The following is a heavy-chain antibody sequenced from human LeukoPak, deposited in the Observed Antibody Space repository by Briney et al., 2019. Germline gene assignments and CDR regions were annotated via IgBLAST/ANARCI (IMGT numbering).Heavy chain of an antibody. Sequence: ASVKVSCKASGYTFTSYGISWVRQAPGQGLEWMGIINPSGGSTSYAQKFQGRVTMTRDTSTSTVYMELSSLRSEDTAVYYCARDRLGILSGDWFDPWGQGTLVTVSS. CDR1: GYTFTSYG. V-gene: IGHV1-46*01. J-gene: IGHJ5*02. CDR3: ARDRLGILSGDWFDP. D-gene: IGHD3-10*01. CDR2: INPSGGST.